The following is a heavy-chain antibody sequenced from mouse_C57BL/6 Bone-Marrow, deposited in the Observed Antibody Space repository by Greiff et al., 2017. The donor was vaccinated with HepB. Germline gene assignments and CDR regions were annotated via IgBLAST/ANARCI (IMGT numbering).Heavy chain of an antibody. CDR3: TRDRGTTQARYAMDD. CDR2: ISSGGDYI. Sequence: EVKLVESGAGLVKPGGSLKLSCAASGFTFSSYAMSWVSQTPEKRLEWVAYISSGGDYIYYADTVKGRFTISRYNARNTLYLQMSRLKSEDTAMYYCTRDRGTTQARYAMDDWGQGASVTVS. V-gene: IGHV5-9-1*02. CDR1: GFTFSSYA. J-gene: IGHJ4*01. D-gene: IGHD3-2*02.